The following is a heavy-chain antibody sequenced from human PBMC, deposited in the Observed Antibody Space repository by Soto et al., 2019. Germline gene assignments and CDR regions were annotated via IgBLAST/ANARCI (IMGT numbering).Heavy chain of an antibody. CDR1: GFTVSSNY. CDR3: ARDGPTYYYGMDV. CDR2: IYSGGST. Sequence: EVQLVESGGGLIQPGGSLRLSCAASGFTVSSNYMSWVRQAPGKGLEWVSVIYSGGSTYYADSVKGRFTISRDNSKNTRYLQMNSLRAEDTAVYYCARDGPTYYYGMDVWGQGTTVTVSS. J-gene: IGHJ6*02. V-gene: IGHV3-53*01.